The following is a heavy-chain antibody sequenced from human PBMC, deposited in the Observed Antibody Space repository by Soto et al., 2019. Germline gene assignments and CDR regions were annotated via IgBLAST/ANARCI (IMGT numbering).Heavy chain of an antibody. CDR1: GGSLSSGSYY. J-gene: IGHJ5*02. D-gene: IGHD3-3*01. CDR2: LYYCVST. Sequence: LALSCTFSGGSLSSGSYYWCWIRQPPGKGLEWIGSLYYCVSTYYNPYLKSRVTIPVDTSKTQFSLKLSSVTPADTAVYYCARRGTYDFWSGYGGQFDPWGQGTLVTVSS. V-gene: IGHV4-39*01. CDR3: ARRGTYDFWSGYGGQFDP.